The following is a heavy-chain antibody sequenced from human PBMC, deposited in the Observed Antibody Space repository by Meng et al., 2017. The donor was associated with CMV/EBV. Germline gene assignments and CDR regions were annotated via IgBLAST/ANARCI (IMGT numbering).Heavy chain of an antibody. CDR3: AKVRTNYFDY. V-gene: IGHV3-23*03. Sequence: GESLKISCVASGFTFSSYAMSWVRQAPGKGLEWVSVIYSGGSSTYYADSVKGRFTISRDNSKNTLYLQMNSLRAEDTAVYYCAKVRTNYFDYWGQGTLVTVSS. J-gene: IGHJ4*02. CDR2: IYSGGSST. CDR1: GFTFSSYA.